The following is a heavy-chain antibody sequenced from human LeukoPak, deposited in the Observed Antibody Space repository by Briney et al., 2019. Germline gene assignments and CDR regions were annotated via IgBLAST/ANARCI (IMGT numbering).Heavy chain of an antibody. CDR3: VPMVATAYDY. CDR1: GFTLSSSG. CDR2: INTDGSIT. V-gene: IGHV3-74*01. J-gene: IGHJ4*02. Sequence: GGSLRLSCAASGFTLSSSGMHWVRQAPGKGLEWVSRINTDGSITNYADSVKGRFSISRDNAKNTLYLQMNSLRAEDTAVYYCVPMVATAYDYWGQGTLVTASS. D-gene: IGHD5-12*01.